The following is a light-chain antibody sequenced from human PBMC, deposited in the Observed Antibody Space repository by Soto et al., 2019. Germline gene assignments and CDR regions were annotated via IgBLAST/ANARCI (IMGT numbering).Light chain of an antibody. CDR1: QSGNSRY. CDR3: QQYSSSPPT. V-gene: IGKV3-20*01. CDR2: GAS. J-gene: IGKJ4*01. Sequence: DIVLTQSPGTLSLSPGERATLSCRASQSGNSRYVAWYQQKPGQAPRLLIYGASSRATGIPDRFSGSGSGTDFTLTISRLEAEDFAVYYCQQYSSSPPTFGGGTKVEIK.